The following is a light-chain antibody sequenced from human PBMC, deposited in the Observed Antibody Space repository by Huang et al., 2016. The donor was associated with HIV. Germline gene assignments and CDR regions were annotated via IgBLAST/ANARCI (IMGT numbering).Light chain of an antibody. CDR2: YAS. CDR1: QSIGSS. J-gene: IGKJ4*01. Sequence: DIVLIQSPVFQSVTPKEKVTISCRASQSIGSSLHWYQQKPDQSPKLLIKYASQSCSGVPSRFSGSGSGTDFTFTINSLEAEDAATYYCHQSSTLPHTFGGGTKVEIK. V-gene: IGKV6-21*01. CDR3: HQSSTLPHT.